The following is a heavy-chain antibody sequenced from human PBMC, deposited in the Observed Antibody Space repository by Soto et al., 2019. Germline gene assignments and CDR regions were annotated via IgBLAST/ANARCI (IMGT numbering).Heavy chain of an antibody. Sequence: ASVKVSCKVSGYTLTELSMHWVRQAPGKGLEWMGGFDPEDGETIYAQKFQGRVTMTEDTSTDTAYMELSSLRSEDTAVYYCATQIGVVATIGVFDYWGQGTMATVSS. D-gene: IGHD5-12*01. CDR1: GYTLTELS. CDR2: FDPEDGET. CDR3: ATQIGVVATIGVFDY. V-gene: IGHV1-24*01. J-gene: IGHJ4*02.